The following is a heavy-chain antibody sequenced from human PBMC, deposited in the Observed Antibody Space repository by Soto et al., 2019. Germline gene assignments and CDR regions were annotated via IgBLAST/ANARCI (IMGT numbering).Heavy chain of an antibody. CDR1: GFTFSSYS. D-gene: IGHD2-15*01. CDR3: ASGEVWWYSPTTDPYGFDP. Sequence: GGSLRLSCAASGFTFSSYSMNWVRQAPGKGLEWVSSISSSSSYIYYADSVKGRFTISRDNAKNSLYLQMNSLRAEDTAVYYCASGEVWWYSPTTDPYGFDPWGQGTLVTVSS. V-gene: IGHV3-21*01. CDR2: ISSSSSYI. J-gene: IGHJ5*02.